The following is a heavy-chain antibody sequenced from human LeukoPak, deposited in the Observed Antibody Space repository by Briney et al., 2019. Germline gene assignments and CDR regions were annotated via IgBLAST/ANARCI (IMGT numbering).Heavy chain of an antibody. CDR3: ARMATRGVNPYFDY. J-gene: IGHJ4*02. D-gene: IGHD3-10*01. CDR2: IDWGDDK. V-gene: IGHV2-70*04. Sequence: SGPALVKPTQTLTLTCTFSGFALSTSGMRVSWIRQPPGKALEWLARIDWGDDKFYSTSLKTRLTISKDTSKNQVVLTMTNMDPVDTATYYCARMATRGVNPYFDYWGQGTLVTVSS. CDR1: GFALSTSGMR.